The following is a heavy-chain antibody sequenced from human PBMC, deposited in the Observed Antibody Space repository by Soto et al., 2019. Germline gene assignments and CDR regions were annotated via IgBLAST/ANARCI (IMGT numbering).Heavy chain of an antibody. CDR2: IYYSGST. CDR3: AKVNDFWTGYYSTNWFDP. V-gene: IGHV4-59*01. J-gene: IGHJ5*02. Sequence: QVQLQESGPGLVKPSETLSLTCTVSGGSINSYYWSWIRQPPGKGLEWIGYIYYSGSTNYNPSLTSRVTISVDTSKNQFSLKISSVTAADTAVYYCAKVNDFWTGYYSTNWFDPWGQGTLVTVSS. CDR1: GGSINSYY. D-gene: IGHD3-3*01.